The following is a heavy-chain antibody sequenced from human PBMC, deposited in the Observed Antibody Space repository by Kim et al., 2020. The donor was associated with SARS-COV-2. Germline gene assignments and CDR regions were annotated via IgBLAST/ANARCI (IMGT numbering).Heavy chain of an antibody. CDR2: IYYSGST. J-gene: IGHJ4*02. V-gene: IGHV4-59*13. CDR1: GGSISSYY. CDR3: ARDHYDSSGMVY. Sequence: SETLSLTCTVSGGSISSYYWSWIRQPPGKGLEWIGYIYYSGSTNYNPSLKSRVTISVDTSKNQFSLKLSSVTAADTAVYYCARDHYDSSGMVYWGQGTLVTVSS. D-gene: IGHD3-22*01.